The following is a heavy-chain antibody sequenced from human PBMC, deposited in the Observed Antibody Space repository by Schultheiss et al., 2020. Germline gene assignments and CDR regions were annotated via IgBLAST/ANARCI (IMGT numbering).Heavy chain of an antibody. CDR1: GYTFTVYY. J-gene: IGHJ6*03. V-gene: IGHV1-2*02. CDR3: ARLVVPAATYYYYYYYMDV. Sequence: ASVKVSCKASGYTFTVYYMHWVRQAPGQGLEWMGWINPNSGGTNYAQKFQGRVTMTTDTSTSTAYMELRSLRSDDTAVYYCARLVVPAATYYYYYYYMDVWGKGTTVTVSS. CDR2: INPNSGGT. D-gene: IGHD2-2*01.